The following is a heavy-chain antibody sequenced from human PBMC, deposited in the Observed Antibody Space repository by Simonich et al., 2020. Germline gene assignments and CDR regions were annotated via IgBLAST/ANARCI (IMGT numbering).Heavy chain of an antibody. J-gene: IGHJ1*01. Sequence: QVQLVQSGAEVKKPGASVKVSCKASGYTFTGYYMHWVRQAPGQGPERMGWINPNSGGTNYAQKFQGRVTMTRDTSISTAYMELSRLRSDDTAVYYCARSHIAAAGTGYFQHWGQGTLVTVSS. D-gene: IGHD6-13*01. CDR1: GYTFTGYY. CDR3: ARSHIAAAGTGYFQH. CDR2: INPNSGGT. V-gene: IGHV1-2*02.